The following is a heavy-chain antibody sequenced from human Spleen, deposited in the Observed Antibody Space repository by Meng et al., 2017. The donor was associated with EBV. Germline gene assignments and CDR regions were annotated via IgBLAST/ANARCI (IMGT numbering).Heavy chain of an antibody. Sequence: QLNLVEAGGGLVPQGRSLRLSCAASGLIFNNYCSGLSRLAPGNVLVLIYYIGRTNSPIYYAVSSKGRFTISRYNAKKSLYLQMNSLRVDDTSVYYCARCADDYGDFCDWFDPWGQGTLVTVSS. CDR1: GLIFNNYC. D-gene: IGHD4-17*01. CDR2: IGRTNSPI. CDR3: ARCADDYGDFCDWFDP. V-gene: IGHV3-11*01. J-gene: IGHJ5*01.